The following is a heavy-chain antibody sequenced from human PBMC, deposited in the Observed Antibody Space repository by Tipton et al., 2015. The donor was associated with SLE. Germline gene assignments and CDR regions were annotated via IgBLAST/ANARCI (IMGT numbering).Heavy chain of an antibody. V-gene: IGHV4-4*07. CDR2: IYTSGST. Sequence: TLSLTCTVSGGSISSYYWRWIRQPAGKGLEWIGRIYTSGSTNYNPSLKSRVTMSVDTSKNQFSLKLSSVTAADTAVYYCARESIAAAGIVDYWGQGTLVTVSS. CDR1: GGSISSYY. CDR3: ARESIAAAGIVDY. J-gene: IGHJ4*02. D-gene: IGHD6-13*01.